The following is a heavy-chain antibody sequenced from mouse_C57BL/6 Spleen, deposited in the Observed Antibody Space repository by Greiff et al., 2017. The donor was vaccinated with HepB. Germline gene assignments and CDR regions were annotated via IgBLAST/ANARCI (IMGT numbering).Heavy chain of an antibody. CDR2: IYPGDGDT. Sequence: QVQLQQSGAELVKPGASVKISCKASGYAFSSYWMTWVKQRPGKGLEWIGQIYPGDGDTNYNGKFKGKATLTADKSSSTAYMQRSSLTSEDSAVYFCARRITTVHFDVWGTGTTVTVSS. CDR3: ARRITTVHFDV. V-gene: IGHV1-80*01. J-gene: IGHJ1*03. CDR1: GYAFSSYW. D-gene: IGHD1-1*01.